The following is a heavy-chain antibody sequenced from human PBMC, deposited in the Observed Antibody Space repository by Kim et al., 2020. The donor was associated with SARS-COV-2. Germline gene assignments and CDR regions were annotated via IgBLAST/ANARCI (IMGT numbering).Heavy chain of an antibody. CDR1: GGTFSSYA. CDR2: IIPIFGTA. J-gene: IGHJ4*02. V-gene: IGHV1-69*13. Sequence: SVKVCCKASGGTFSSYAISWVRQAPGQGLEWMGGIIPIFGTANYAQKFQGRVTITADESTSTAYMELSSLRSEDTAVYYCARDQEYYYDSSGYYAGFDYWGQGTLVTVSS. CDR3: ARDQEYYYDSSGYYAGFDY. D-gene: IGHD3-22*01.